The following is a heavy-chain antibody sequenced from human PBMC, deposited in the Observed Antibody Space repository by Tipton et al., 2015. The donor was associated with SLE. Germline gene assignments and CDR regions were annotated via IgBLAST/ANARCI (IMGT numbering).Heavy chain of an antibody. CDR3: AKDKPRRAVAGNLSPFDY. CDR2: ISWDGGST. J-gene: IGHJ4*02. V-gene: IGHV3-43D*04. CDR1: GFTFDDYA. Sequence: SLRLSCAASGFTFDDYAMHWVRQAPGKGLEWVSLISWDGGSTYYADSVKGRFTISRDNSKNSLYLQMNSLRAEDTALYYCAKDKPRRAVAGNLSPFDYWGQGTLVTVSS. D-gene: IGHD6-19*01.